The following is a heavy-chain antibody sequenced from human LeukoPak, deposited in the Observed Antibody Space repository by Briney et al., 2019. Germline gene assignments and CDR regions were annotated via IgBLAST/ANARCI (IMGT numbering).Heavy chain of an antibody. D-gene: IGHD4-17*01. CDR2: ISPSGGST. Sequence: GGSLSLSCAASGFTFTSYAMSWVRQTPGKGLEWVSGISPSGGSTYYPDSVKGRFTISRDNAKNTLYLQMNSLRAEDTGVYYCARASTTVPNLLDNWGQGSLVTVSS. V-gene: IGHV3-23*01. J-gene: IGHJ4*02. CDR1: GFTFTSYA. CDR3: ARASTTVPNLLDN.